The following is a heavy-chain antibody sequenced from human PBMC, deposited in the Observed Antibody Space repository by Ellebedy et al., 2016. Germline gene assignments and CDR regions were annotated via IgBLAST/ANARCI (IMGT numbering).Heavy chain of an antibody. V-gene: IGHV1-18*04. Sequence: ASVKVSXXASGYTFTSYGISWVRQAPGQGLEWMGWISAYCGNSNYPQRLQGRVTMTTDTSTGTVYMELRSLRSDDTAVYYCARDQSGHFDYWGQGTLVTVSS. CDR3: ARDQSGHFDY. CDR1: GYTFTSYG. CDR2: ISAYCGNS. D-gene: IGHD5-12*01. J-gene: IGHJ4*02.